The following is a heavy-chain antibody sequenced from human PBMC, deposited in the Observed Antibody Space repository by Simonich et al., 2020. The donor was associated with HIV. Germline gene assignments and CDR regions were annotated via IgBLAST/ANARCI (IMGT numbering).Heavy chain of an antibody. J-gene: IGHJ2*01. CDR2: INPNSGGI. Sequence: QVQLVQSGAEVKKPGSSVKVSCKVSGGTFSNYAISRLRQAPGQGLEWMGRINPNSGGINYVQKFQGRVTMTRDKSISTAYMGLSRLRSDDTAVYYCARSSLTLAGYWYFDLWGRGTLVTVSS. V-gene: IGHV1-2*06. CDR1: GGTFSNYA. D-gene: IGHD6-19*01. CDR3: ARSSLTLAGYWYFDL.